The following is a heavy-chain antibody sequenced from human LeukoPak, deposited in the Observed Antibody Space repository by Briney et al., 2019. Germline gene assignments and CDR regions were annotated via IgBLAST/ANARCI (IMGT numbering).Heavy chain of an antibody. V-gene: IGHV4-39*01. D-gene: IGHD3-22*01. Sequence: KPSETLSLTCTVSGGSISSYYWGWIRQPPGKGLEWIGSIYYNGNTYYNPSLKSRVTISVDTSKNQFSLKLNSVTAADTAVYFCGRLDDYDYSAWWGQGILVTVSS. J-gene: IGHJ4*02. CDR1: GGSISSYY. CDR2: IYYNGNT. CDR3: GRLDDYDYSAW.